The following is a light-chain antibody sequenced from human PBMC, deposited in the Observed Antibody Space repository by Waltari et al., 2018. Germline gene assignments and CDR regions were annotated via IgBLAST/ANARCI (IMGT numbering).Light chain of an antibody. CDR3: QQLNVYPLT. J-gene: IGKJ4*01. V-gene: IGKV1-9*01. Sequence: DIQLTQSPSFLSASVGDRVTISCPAGQDISSYLAWYQQKPGEAPKLLIYAASTLQSGVPSRFSGSGSGTEFTLTISSLQPEDFAAYYCQQLNVYPLTFGGGSKVEIK. CDR2: AAS. CDR1: QDISSY.